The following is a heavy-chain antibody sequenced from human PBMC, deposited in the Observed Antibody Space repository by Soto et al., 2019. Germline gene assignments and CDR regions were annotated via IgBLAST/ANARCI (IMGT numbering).Heavy chain of an antibody. CDR2: INAGNGNT. CDR3: AGVSGWYYFAY. D-gene: IGHD6-19*01. V-gene: IGHV1-3*01. J-gene: IGHJ4*02. Sequence: QVQLVQSGAEVKKPGASVKVSCKASGYTFTSYAMHWVRQAPGQRLEWMGWINAGNGNTKYSQKFQGRVTITRDTPAATADMEVSSLRAEDTAVYYCAGVSGWYYFAYWGQGTRVTVSA. CDR1: GYTFTSYA.